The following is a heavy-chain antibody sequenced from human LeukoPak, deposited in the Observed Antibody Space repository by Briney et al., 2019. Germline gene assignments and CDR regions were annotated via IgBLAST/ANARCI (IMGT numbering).Heavy chain of an antibody. CDR3: ATDLGSSWPNL. CDR2: IKQDGSEK. J-gene: IGHJ5*02. D-gene: IGHD6-13*01. Sequence: PGGSLRLSCAASGFSFSTYWMSWVRQAPGKGLEWVANIKQDGSEKYYVDSAKGRFTISRDNAKNSLYLQMNSLRAEDTAVYYRATDLGSSWPNLWGQGILVTVSS. V-gene: IGHV3-7*01. CDR1: GFSFSTYW.